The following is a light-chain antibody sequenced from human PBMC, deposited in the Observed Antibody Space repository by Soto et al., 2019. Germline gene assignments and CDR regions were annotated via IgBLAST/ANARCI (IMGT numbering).Light chain of an antibody. V-gene: IGLV1-40*01. CDR2: GDN. Sequence: QSVLTQPRSVRGAPGQRVAISCIGSSSNIAAEYDVHWYQQLPGTAPNRLIYGDNNRPSGLPDRFSGSKSRTSASLAITGLQPEDEAEYYFQSYDSSLTTFVFGTGTKVTVL. CDR3: QSYDSSLTTFV. J-gene: IGLJ1*01. CDR1: SSNIAAEYD.